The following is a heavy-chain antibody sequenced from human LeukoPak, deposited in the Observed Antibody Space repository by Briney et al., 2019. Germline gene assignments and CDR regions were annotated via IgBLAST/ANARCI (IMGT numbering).Heavy chain of an antibody. V-gene: IGHV1-3*01. J-gene: IGHJ4*02. CDR3: ARDQNGYNYLGY. Sequence: ASVKVSCKASGGTFSSYAISWVRQAPGQGLEWMGWINAGNGNTKYSQKFQGRVTITRDTSASTAYMELSSLRSEDTAVYYCARDQNGYNYLGYWGQGTLVTVSS. CDR1: GGTFSSYA. D-gene: IGHD5-24*01. CDR2: INAGNGNT.